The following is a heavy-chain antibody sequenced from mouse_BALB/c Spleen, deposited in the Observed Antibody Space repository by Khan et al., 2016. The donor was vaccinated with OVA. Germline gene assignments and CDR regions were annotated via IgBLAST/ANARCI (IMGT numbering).Heavy chain of an antibody. D-gene: IGHD2-1*01. CDR2: VSSGSSTI. J-gene: IGHJ1*01. V-gene: IGHV5-17*02. CDR3: ARSGGNFHWYFDV. Sequence: EVELVASGGGLVQPGGSRKLSCAASGFTFSSFGMHWVRQAPKKGLAWVAYVSSGSSTIYYVDTVKGRFTISRDNPKNTLFLQMTSLRSEDTAMYYCARSGGNFHWYFDVWGAGTSVTVSS. CDR1: GFTFSSFG.